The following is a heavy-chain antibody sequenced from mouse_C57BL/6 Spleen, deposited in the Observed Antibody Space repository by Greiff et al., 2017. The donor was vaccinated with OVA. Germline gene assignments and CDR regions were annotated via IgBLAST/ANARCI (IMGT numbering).Heavy chain of an antibody. CDR2: ISSGSSTI. V-gene: IGHV5-17*01. CDR1: GFTFSDYG. D-gene: IGHD1-1*01. J-gene: IGHJ1*03. CDR3: ARPLRSDWYFDV. Sequence: EVKVVESGGGLVKPGGSLKLSCAASGFTFSDYGMHWVRQAPEKGLEWVAYISSGSSTIYYADTVKGRFTIPRDNAKKTQSMQMNSLRTEETAMYSFARPLRSDWYFDVWGTGTTVTVSS.